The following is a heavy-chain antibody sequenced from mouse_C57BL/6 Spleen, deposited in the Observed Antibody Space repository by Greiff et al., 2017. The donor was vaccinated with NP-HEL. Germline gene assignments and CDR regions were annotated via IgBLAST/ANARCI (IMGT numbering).Heavy chain of an antibody. J-gene: IGHJ1*03. CDR3: ARDGSSYDWYFDV. D-gene: IGHD1-1*01. CDR1: GFTFSDYY. CDR2: INYDGSST. V-gene: IGHV5-16*01. Sequence: EVQLVESEGGLVQPGSSMKLSCTASGFTFSDYYMAWVRQVPEKGLGWVANINYDGSSTYYLDSLKSRFIISRDNAKNILYLQMSSLKSEDTATYYCARDGSSYDWYFDVWGTGTTVTVSS.